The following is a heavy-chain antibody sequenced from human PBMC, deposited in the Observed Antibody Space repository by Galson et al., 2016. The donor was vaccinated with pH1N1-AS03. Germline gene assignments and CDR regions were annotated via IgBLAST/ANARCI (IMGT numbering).Heavy chain of an antibody. D-gene: IGHD1-26*01. V-gene: IGHV3-21*01. CDR2: IDEGGSHP. CDR3: AREKINVGADYCGMDV. Sequence: SLRLSCAASGFTFSKTGMNWVRQAPGKGPEWVSSIDEGGSHPYSADSLQGRFTISRDNTKNSLFLHMNSLRAEDTAVYYCAREKINVGADYCGMDVWGQGTTVTVSS. J-gene: IGHJ6*02. CDR1: GFTFSKTG.